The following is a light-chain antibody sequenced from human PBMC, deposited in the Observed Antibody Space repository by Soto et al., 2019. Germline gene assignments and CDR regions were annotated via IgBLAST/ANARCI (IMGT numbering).Light chain of an antibody. Sequence: DIVLTQSPGTLSLSPGERATLSCRASQSVDSRYLAWYQQKPGQAPRLVIHAVSRRATGIPDRFSGSGCGTDFTLTISRLEPEDFAEYYCQQYGSSPRYSFGQGTYLEIK. CDR3: QQYGSSPRYS. V-gene: IGKV3-20*01. J-gene: IGKJ2*03. CDR1: QSVDSRY. CDR2: AVS.